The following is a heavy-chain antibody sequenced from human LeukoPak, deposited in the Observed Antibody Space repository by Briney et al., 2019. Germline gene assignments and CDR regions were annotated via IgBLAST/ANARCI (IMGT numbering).Heavy chain of an antibody. D-gene: IGHD1-26*01. CDR3: ATPWELPHRGAFDN. CDR2: FDPEDGET. V-gene: IGHV1-24*01. J-gene: IGHJ3*02. CDR1: VYTLTELS. Sequence: GVSVKVSCKVSVYTLTELSMHWVGQAAGKEVEWMGGFDPEDGETIYAQKFQGRVTMAEDTSTDTAYMELSSLRSEDTAVYYCATPWELPHRGAFDNWGQGTMVTVSS.